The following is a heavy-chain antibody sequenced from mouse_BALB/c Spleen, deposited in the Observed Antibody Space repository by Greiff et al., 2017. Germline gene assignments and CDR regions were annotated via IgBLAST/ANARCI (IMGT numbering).Heavy chain of an antibody. D-gene: IGHD2-1*01. CDR2: ISSGGSYT. V-gene: IGHV5-9-3*01. CDR1: GFTFSSYA. J-gene: IGHJ1*01. CDR3: ARNGNYVGWYFDV. Sequence: EVKLMESGGGLVKPGGSLKLSCAASGFTFSSYAMSWVRQTPEKRLEWVATISSGGSYTYYPDSVKGRFTISRDNAKNTLYLQMSSLRSEDTAMYYCARNGNYVGWYFDVWGAGTTVTVSS.